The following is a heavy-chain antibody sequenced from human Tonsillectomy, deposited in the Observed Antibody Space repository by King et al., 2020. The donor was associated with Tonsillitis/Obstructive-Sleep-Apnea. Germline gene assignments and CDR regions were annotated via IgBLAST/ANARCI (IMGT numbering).Heavy chain of an antibody. V-gene: IGHV3-11*05. J-gene: IGHJ4*02. CDR3: ATQKGNYDSWDY. Sequence: VQLVESGGDLVKPGGSLRLSCAASGFIFSDYYMSWIRQAPGKGLEWVSYISSSSDYTDYADSVKGRFTISRDNAKNSLYLQMNSLRADDTAVYYCATQKGNYDSWDYWGQGTLVTVSS. D-gene: IGHD3-3*01. CDR1: GFIFSDYY. CDR2: ISSSSDYT.